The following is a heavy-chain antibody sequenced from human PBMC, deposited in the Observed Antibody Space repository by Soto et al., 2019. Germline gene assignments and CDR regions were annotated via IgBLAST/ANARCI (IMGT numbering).Heavy chain of an antibody. V-gene: IGHV3-23*01. D-gene: IGHD1-7*01. Sequence: EVQLLESGGGLVQPRGSLRLSCTASGFTFNDYAMAWDRQAPGKGLEWVSSISGSGGHSSYADSVKGRFTISRDNVKNILSLDMSDLRAEDTAVYYCAKDCRRLALSESAFDSWGQGALVSVSS. CDR3: AKDCRRLALSESAFDS. J-gene: IGHJ4*02. CDR2: ISGSGGHS. CDR1: GFTFNDYA.